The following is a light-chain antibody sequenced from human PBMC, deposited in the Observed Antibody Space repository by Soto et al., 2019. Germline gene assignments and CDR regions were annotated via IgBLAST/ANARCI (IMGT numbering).Light chain of an antibody. CDR3: QQYHTSAQGT. CDR1: QSISSW. V-gene: IGKV1-5*01. J-gene: IGKJ2*02. CDR2: DAS. Sequence: DIQMTQSPSTLSASVGDRVTITCRASQSISSWLAWYQQKPGKAPKLLIYDASSWESGVPSRFSGSGSGTGFTLTLSSLQPDDFASYSYQQYHTSAQGTFGQGTKLEIK.